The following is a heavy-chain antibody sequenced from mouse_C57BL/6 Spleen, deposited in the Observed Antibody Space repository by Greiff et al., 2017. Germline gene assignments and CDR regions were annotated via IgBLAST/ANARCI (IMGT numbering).Heavy chain of an antibody. J-gene: IGHJ4*01. D-gene: IGHD2-4*01. CDR2: IYPGSGST. CDR3: ARERGYDYDDYAMDY. CDR1: GYTFTSYW. V-gene: IGHV1-55*01. Sequence: QVQLQQPGAELVKPGASVKMSCKASGYTFTSYWITWVKQRPGQGLEWIGDIYPGSGSTNYNEKFKSKATLTVDTSSSTAYMQLSSLTSEDSAVYYCARERGYDYDDYAMDYWGQGTSVTVSS.